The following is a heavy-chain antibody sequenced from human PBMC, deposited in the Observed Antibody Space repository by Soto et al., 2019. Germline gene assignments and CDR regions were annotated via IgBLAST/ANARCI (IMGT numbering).Heavy chain of an antibody. CDR2: ISSSSSYI. D-gene: IGHD3-3*01. V-gene: IGHV3-21*01. CDR3: ARDGPPYYDFWSANVKGDDAFDI. Sequence: NPGGSLRLSCAASGFTFSSYSMNWVRQAPGKGLEWVSSISSSSSYIYYADSVKGRFTISRDNAKNSLYLQMNSLRAEDTAVYYCARDGPPYYDFWSANVKGDDAFDIWGQGTMVTVSS. J-gene: IGHJ3*02. CDR1: GFTFSSYS.